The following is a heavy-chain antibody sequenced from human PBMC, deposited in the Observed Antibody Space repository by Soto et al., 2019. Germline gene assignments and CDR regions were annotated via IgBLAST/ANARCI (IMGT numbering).Heavy chain of an antibody. V-gene: IGHV5-10-1*01. J-gene: IGHJ6*02. CDR3: ARRQRRTYYYYGMDV. CDR1: GYIFTSYW. CDR2: IDPSDSYT. Sequence: GESLKISCKGSGYIFTSYWISWVLQMPGKGLEWMGRIDPSDSYTNYSPSFQGHVTISADKSISTAYLQWSSLKASDTAMYYCARRQRRTYYYYGMDVWGQGTTVTV.